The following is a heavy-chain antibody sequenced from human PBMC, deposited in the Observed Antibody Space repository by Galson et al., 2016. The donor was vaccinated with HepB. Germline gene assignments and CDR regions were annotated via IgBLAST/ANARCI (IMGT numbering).Heavy chain of an antibody. Sequence: SVKVSCKASGGTFTNSAISWVRQAPGQGLEWMGRIVPILGIANYAQKMQARVTLSADTSTSTAYMELNSLTTEDTATFYCASDIAAAKDYGMDVWGQGTPVTVSS. J-gene: IGHJ6*02. V-gene: IGHV1-69*04. D-gene: IGHD6-13*01. CDR1: GGTFTNSA. CDR3: ASDIAAAKDYGMDV. CDR2: IVPILGIA.